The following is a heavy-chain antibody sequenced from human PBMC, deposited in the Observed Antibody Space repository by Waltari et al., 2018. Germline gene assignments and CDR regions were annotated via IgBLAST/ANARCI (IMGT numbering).Heavy chain of an antibody. CDR1: GYSFTDYH. CDR3: ARDPGPIVGAPDY. J-gene: IGHJ4*02. V-gene: IGHV1-2*02. D-gene: IGHD1-26*01. Sequence: QVQLVQSGTEVKKPGASVKVSCQASGYSFTDYHLHWVRQTPGQGLEWLGWINPKNGDTGYAQNFLGRVTMTRDTSINTVYMDLSGLRSDDTAVFYCARDPGPIVGAPDYCGQGTLVTVSS. CDR2: INPKNGDT.